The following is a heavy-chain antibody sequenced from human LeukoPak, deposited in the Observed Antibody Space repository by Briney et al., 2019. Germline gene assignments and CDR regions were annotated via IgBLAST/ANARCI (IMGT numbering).Heavy chain of an antibody. D-gene: IGHD1-1*01. CDR3: ARVLGSISH. Sequence: ASVKVSCKTSAYTFSTCDINWVRQAPGQGLEWIGWMNPNSGNTGFAHKFQSRVTITRNTSINTAYMELSSLRSEDTAVYYCARVLGSISHWGQGTLVTVSS. CDR2: MNPNSGNT. V-gene: IGHV1-8*01. CDR1: AYTFSTCD. J-gene: IGHJ4*02.